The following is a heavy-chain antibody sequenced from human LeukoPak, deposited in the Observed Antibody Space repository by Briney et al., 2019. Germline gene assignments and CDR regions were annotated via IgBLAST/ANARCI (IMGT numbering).Heavy chain of an antibody. D-gene: IGHD3-22*01. CDR3: ARGFKASDSSGYHYYYYMDV. J-gene: IGHJ6*03. V-gene: IGHV5-51*01. CDR1: GYSFTTYF. CDR2: IYPGDSDT. Sequence: GASLKISCKGSGYSFTTYFIAWVRQVPGKGLEWMGIIYPGDSDTRYSPSFQGQVTISADKSISTAYLQWSSLKASDTAMYYCARGFKASDSSGYHYYYYMDVWGKGTTVTVSS.